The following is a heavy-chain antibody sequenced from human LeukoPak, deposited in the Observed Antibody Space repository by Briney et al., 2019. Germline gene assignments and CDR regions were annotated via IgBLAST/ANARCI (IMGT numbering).Heavy chain of an antibody. D-gene: IGHD5-12*01. V-gene: IGHV3-7*01. Sequence: GGSLRLSCAASGFTFNRNAISWVRQAPGKGLEWVATIKHDGSEKHYVDSVEGRFTISRDNAMNSLYLQMNSLRAEDTAVYYCARDRGLSGYDLCDYWGQGTLVTVSS. CDR2: IKHDGSEK. J-gene: IGHJ4*02. CDR3: ARDRGLSGYDLCDY. CDR1: GFTFNRNA.